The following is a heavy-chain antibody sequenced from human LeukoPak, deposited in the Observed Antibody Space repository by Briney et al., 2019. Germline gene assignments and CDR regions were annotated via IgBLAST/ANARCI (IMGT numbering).Heavy chain of an antibody. V-gene: IGHV3-23*01. J-gene: IGHJ4*02. CDR1: GFTFSSYA. CDR3: AKGEGEMTGDY. CDR2: ISGSGGST. Sequence: GGSLRLSCTASGFTFSSYAMSWVRQAPGKGLEWVSAISGSGGSTYYADSVKGRFTISRDNSKNTLYLQMNGLRAEDTAVYYCAKGEGEMTGDYWGQGTLVTVSS.